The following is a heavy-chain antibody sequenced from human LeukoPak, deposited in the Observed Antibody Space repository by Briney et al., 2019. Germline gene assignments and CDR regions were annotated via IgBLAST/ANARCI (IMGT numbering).Heavy chain of an antibody. CDR1: GCTFSNYD. V-gene: IGHV3-30*18. J-gene: IGHJ4*02. Sequence: PGRSLRLSCAASGCTFSNYDMHGVRQAPGKGLEWVAVISYDGTNKYYADSVKGRFTISRDNSKNTLHLQMNSLRAEDTAVYYCAKDDRGNEAPFDYWGQGTLVTVSS. CDR3: AKDDRGNEAPFDY. CDR2: ISYDGTNK.